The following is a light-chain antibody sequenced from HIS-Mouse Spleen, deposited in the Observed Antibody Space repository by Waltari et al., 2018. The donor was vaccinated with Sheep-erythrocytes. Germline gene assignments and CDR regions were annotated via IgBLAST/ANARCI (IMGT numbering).Light chain of an antibody. CDR3: QAWDSSTAWNVV. CDR2: QDS. CDR1: KLGAKY. J-gene: IGLJ2*01. Sequence: SYELTQPPSVSVSPGQTASITRSGDKLGAKYACWYQQKPGQSPVLVIYQDSKRPSGIPERFSGSNSGNTATLTISGTQAMDEADYYCQAWDSSTAWNVVFGGGTKLTVL. V-gene: IGLV3-1*01.